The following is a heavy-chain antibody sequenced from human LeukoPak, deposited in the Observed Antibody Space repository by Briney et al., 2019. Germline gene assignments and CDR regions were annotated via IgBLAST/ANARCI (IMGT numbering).Heavy chain of an antibody. Sequence: RGESLQISCKGSGYSFTSYWIGWVRQMPGKGLEWMGIIYPGDSDTRYSPSFQGQVTISADKSISTAYLQWSSLKASDTAMYYCASQLAAAGSYFDYWGQGTLVTVSS. CDR1: GYSFTSYW. J-gene: IGHJ4*02. D-gene: IGHD6-13*01. CDR3: ASQLAAAGSYFDY. V-gene: IGHV5-51*01. CDR2: IYPGDSDT.